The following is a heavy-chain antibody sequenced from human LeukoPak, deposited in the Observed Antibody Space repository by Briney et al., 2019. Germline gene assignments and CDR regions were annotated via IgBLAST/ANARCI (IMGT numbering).Heavy chain of an antibody. CDR3: ASYCSSTSCHTRRAFDI. CDR1: GESFSDYY. D-gene: IGHD2-2*02. J-gene: IGHJ3*02. V-gene: IGHV4-34*01. Sequence: PSETLSLTCAVYGESFSDYYWSWIRQPPGRGLEWIGEVNHGGTTNYNPSLKSRVIISADTSKNQFSLKLNSVTAADTAVYYCASYCSSTSCHTRRAFDIWGQGTMVTVSS. CDR2: VNHGGTT.